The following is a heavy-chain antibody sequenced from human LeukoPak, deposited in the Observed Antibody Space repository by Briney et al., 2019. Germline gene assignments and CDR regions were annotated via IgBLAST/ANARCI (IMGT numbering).Heavy chain of an antibody. J-gene: IGHJ3*02. Sequence: ASVKVSCKASGYTFTGYYMHWVRQAPGQGLEWMGWINPNSGGTNYAQKFQGRVTMTRDTSISTAYMELSRLRSDDTAVYYCAVKEWSDFDAFDIWGQGTMVTVSS. CDR3: AVKEWSDFDAFDI. V-gene: IGHV1-2*02. CDR1: GYTFTGYY. D-gene: IGHD3-3*01. CDR2: INPNSGGT.